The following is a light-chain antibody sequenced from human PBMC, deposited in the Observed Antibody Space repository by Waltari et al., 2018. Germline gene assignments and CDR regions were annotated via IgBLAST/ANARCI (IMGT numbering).Light chain of an antibody. Sequence: QSALTQPASVSGSPGQSITVTCTGTSSDVGGYNYVSWYQQHPGKAPKLMIYDVRNRASGVSKRFSGSKSGNTASLTISGLQAEDEADYYCSSYTSTRTLVFGGGTKLTVL. CDR2: DVR. CDR3: SSYTSTRTLV. J-gene: IGLJ3*02. V-gene: IGLV2-14*03. CDR1: SSDVGGYNY.